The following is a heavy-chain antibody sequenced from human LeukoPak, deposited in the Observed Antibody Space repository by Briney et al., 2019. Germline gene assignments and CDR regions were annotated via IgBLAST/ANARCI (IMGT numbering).Heavy chain of an antibody. CDR3: EKARPLIGGPFDI. Sequence: PGGSLRLSCAASGFTFSTYYMSWVRQAPGTGLEWVANIKQDGSEKYYVDSVKGRFTISRDNTKNSLYLEMHSLRTEDTALYYCEKARPLIGGPFDIWGQGTMVTVSS. J-gene: IGHJ3*02. V-gene: IGHV3-7*03. CDR2: IKQDGSEK. CDR1: GFTFSTYY. D-gene: IGHD3-22*01.